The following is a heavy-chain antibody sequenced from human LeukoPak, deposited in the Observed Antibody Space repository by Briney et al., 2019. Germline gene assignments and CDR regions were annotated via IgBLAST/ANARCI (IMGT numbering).Heavy chain of an antibody. D-gene: IGHD5-12*01. CDR1: GYSISSGYY. CDR2: IYHSGST. J-gene: IGHJ4*02. V-gene: IGHV4-38-2*01. CDR3: ARASGYDSDY. Sequence: PSETLSLTCAVSGYSISSGYYWGWIRQPPGKGLEWIGSIYHSGSTYYNPSLKSRVTISVDTSKNQFSLQLSSVTAADTAVYYCARASGYDSDYRGQGTLVTVSS.